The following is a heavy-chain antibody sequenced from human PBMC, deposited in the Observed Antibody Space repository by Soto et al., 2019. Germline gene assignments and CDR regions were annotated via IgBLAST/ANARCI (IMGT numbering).Heavy chain of an antibody. J-gene: IGHJ3*02. V-gene: IGHV3-23*01. CDR2: ISGSGGST. CDR3: AKVYCSSTSCPLNYDAFDI. D-gene: IGHD2-2*01. Sequence: GGSLRLSCAASGFTFSSYAMSWVRQAPGKGLEWVSAISGSGGSTYYADSVKGRFTISRDNSKNTLYQQMNSLRAEDTAVYYCAKVYCSSTSCPLNYDAFDIWGQGTMVTVSS. CDR1: GFTFSSYA.